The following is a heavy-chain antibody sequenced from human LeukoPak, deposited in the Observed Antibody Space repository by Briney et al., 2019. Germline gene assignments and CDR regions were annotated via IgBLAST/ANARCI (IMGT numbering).Heavy chain of an antibody. J-gene: IGHJ4*02. Sequence: SVKASCKASGGTFSSYAISWVRQAPGQGLEWMGGIIPIFGTANYAQKFQGRVTITTDESTSTAYMELSSLRSEDTAVYYCASGAAAAPGVGYWGQGTLVTVSS. CDR1: GGTFSSYA. CDR3: ASGAAAAPGVGY. D-gene: IGHD6-13*01. CDR2: IIPIFGTA. V-gene: IGHV1-69*05.